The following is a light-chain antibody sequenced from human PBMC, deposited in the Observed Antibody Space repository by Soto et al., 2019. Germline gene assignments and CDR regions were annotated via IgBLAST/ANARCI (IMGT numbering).Light chain of an antibody. Sequence: IGMTQSPATLSVSPGERVTLSCRASETVRTNVAWFQQKPGQTPRLLIFGASTRATGIPTRFTGSGSETEFTLTIGSLQSEDLAVYYCQQYYNWPPYTFGQGTKLEIK. V-gene: IGKV3-15*01. CDR2: GAS. CDR3: QQYYNWPPYT. J-gene: IGKJ2*01. CDR1: ETVRTN.